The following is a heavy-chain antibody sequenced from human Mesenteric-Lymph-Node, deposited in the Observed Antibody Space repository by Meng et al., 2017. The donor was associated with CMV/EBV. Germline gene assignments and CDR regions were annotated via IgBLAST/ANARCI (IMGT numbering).Heavy chain of an antibody. V-gene: IGHV3-48*04. D-gene: IGHD2-2*01. CDR3: ASPINVGLVVPAALGPAYYYYYGMDV. Sequence: GESLKISCAASGFAFTSYAMSWVRQAPGKGLEWVSYISSSGSTIYYADSVKGRFTISRDNAKNSLYLQMNSLRAEDTAVYYCASPINVGLVVPAALGPAYYYYYGMDVWGQGTTVTVSS. CDR2: ISSSGSTI. CDR1: GFAFTSYA. J-gene: IGHJ6*02.